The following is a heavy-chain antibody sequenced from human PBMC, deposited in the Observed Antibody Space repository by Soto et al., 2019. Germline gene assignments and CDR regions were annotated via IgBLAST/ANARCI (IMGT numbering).Heavy chain of an antibody. CDR3: ARDWKGAEGFAP. CDR2: IGADNGDT. CDR1: GYTFSTYG. D-gene: IGHD1-1*01. V-gene: IGHV1-18*01. Sequence: QVQLVQSGAEVKKPGASVKVSCKASGYTFSTYGFSWVRQAPGQGLEWMGWIGADNGDTNYAQNFQGRVTMTTDTSTTTSYMELRSLTSDDTAVYFCARDWKGAEGFAPLGQGTLVTVTS. J-gene: IGHJ5*02.